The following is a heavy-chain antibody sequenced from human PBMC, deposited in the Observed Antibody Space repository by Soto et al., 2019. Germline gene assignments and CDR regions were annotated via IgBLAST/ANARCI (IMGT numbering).Heavy chain of an antibody. D-gene: IGHD6-13*01. CDR1: GYTFTSFY. V-gene: IGHV1-46*01. Sequence: QMQLVQSGAEVKRPGASVRVSCKSSGYTFTSFYIHWVRQAPGQGLEWMGIINPSGGITNFAQRCQGRVTTTMDMSTNTPYMELSSLKSDATAVYYCASSPAFSSSWYGIPTDPSHGMDVWDQGTTVTV. CDR3: ASSPAFSSSWYGIPTDPSHGMDV. J-gene: IGHJ6*02. CDR2: INPSGGIT.